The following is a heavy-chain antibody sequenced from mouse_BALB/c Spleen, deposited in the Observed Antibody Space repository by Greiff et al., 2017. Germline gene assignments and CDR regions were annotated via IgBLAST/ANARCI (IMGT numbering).Heavy chain of an antibody. V-gene: IGHV2-9*02. CDR1: GFSLTSYG. D-gene: IGHD1-1*01. CDR2: IWAGGST. Sequence: VQLVESGPGLVAPSQSLSITCTVSGFSLTSYGVHWVRQPPGKGLEWLGVIWAGGSTNYNSALMSRLSISKDNSKSQVFLKMNSLQTDDTAMYCCDREGTTVVKRYAMDYWGQGTSVTVSA. J-gene: IGHJ4*01. CDR3: DREGTTVVKRYAMDY.